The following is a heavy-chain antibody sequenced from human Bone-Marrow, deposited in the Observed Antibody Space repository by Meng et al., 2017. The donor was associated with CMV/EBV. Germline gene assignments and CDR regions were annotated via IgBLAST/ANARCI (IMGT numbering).Heavy chain of an antibody. D-gene: IGHD6-19*01. CDR1: GFTFSDYY. V-gene: IGHV1-2*02. CDR2: VNSNNDAT. Sequence: QVQLVQSGAEMQKPGASVKVSCTTSGFTFSDYYIHWVRQAPGQGLEWMGWVNSNNDATNYARKFQGRVSMTRDTSISTAHMELSRLMSDDTAVYHCVRSSGWSLFDYWGQGTLVTVSS. CDR3: VRSSGWSLFDY. J-gene: IGHJ4*02.